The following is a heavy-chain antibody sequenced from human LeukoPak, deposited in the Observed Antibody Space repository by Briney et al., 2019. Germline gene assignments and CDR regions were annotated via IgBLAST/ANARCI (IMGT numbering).Heavy chain of an antibody. D-gene: IGHD6-13*01. V-gene: IGHV5-10-1*01. CDR1: GYSFTSYW. CDR3: ATGSYSSSWYWFDP. Sequence: RGESLKISCKGSGYSFTSYWISWVRQMPGKGLEWMGRIDSSDSYTNYSPSFQGHVTISADKSISTAYLQWSSLKASDTAMYYCATGSYSSSWYWFDPWGQGTLVTVSS. J-gene: IGHJ5*02. CDR2: IDSSDSYT.